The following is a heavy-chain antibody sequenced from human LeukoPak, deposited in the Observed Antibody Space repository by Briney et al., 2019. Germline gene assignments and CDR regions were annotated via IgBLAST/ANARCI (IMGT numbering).Heavy chain of an antibody. D-gene: IGHD3-16*01. CDR3: ARETAQKGAHYMDV. CDR2: IYYSGST. V-gene: IGHV4-59*01. Sequence: SETLSLTCTVSGGSISSYYWSWIRQPPGKGLEWIAYIYYSGSTNYNPSLKSRVTISVDTSKNKFSLKLSSVTAADTAVYYCARETAQKGAHYMDVWGKGTTVTISS. J-gene: IGHJ6*03. CDR1: GGSISSYY.